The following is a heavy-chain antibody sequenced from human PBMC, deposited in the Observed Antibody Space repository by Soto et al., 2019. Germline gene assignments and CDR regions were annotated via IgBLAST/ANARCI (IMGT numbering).Heavy chain of an antibody. D-gene: IGHD6-19*01. J-gene: IGHJ4*02. CDR3: ARDPPRIAVAGTEEDY. V-gene: IGHV1-18*01. Sequence: QVQLVQSGAEVKKPGASVKVSCKASGYTFTSYGISWVRQAPGQGLEGMGWISAYNGNTNYAQKLQGRVIMTTDTSTSTAYMELRSLRSDDTAVYYCARDPPRIAVAGTEEDYWGQGTLVTVSS. CDR2: ISAYNGNT. CDR1: GYTFTSYG.